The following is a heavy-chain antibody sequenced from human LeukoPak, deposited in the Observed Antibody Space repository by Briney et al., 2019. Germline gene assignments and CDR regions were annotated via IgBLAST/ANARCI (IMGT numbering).Heavy chain of an antibody. CDR1: GFTFSSYG. J-gene: IGHJ4*02. D-gene: IGHD6-19*01. CDR3: AKAQYSSGWSLTYYFDY. CDR2: IWYDGSNK. Sequence: GGSLRLSCAASGFTFSSYGMHWVRQAPGKGLEWVAVIWYDGSNKYYADSVKGRFTISRDNSKNTLYLQMHSLRAEDTAVYYCAKAQYSSGWSLTYYFDYWGQGTLVTVSS. V-gene: IGHV3-33*06.